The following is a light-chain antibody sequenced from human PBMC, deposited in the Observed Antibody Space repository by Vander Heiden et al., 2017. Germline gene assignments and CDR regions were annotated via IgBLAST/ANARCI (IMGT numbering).Light chain of an antibody. CDR1: SSNLGINY. Sequence: QSVFTQPPSVSAAPGQKVTISCSGNSSNLGINYVSWYLHLPGTAPKLLIYDTDKRPAGIPDRFSGSKSGTSATLGITGRQTGDEADYYCGTWDNSLGAVFGGGTKLTVL. CDR2: DTD. V-gene: IGLV1-51*01. J-gene: IGLJ3*02. CDR3: GTWDNSLGAV.